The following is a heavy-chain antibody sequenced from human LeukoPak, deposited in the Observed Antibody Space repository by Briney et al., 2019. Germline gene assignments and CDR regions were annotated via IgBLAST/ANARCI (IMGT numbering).Heavy chain of an antibody. D-gene: IGHD7-27*01. J-gene: IGHJ4*02. V-gene: IGHV4-59*01. CDR2: IYHSGTS. Sequence: SETLSLTCTVSSASISTYYWSWIRQPPGKGLEWIGYIYHSGTSNYNPSLKSRVSISVDTSKHQFSLDLTSVTAADTAVYYCASNTGTVFDHWGQGTLVTVSS. CDR1: SASISTYY. CDR3: ASNTGTVFDH.